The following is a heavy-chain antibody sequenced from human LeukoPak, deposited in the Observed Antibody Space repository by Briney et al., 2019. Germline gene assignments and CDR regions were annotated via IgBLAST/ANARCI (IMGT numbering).Heavy chain of an antibody. CDR3: TRAQGTVVTQYFQL. CDR1: GFTFGDYA. Sequence: GGSLRLSCTASGFTFGDYAMSWFRQAPGKGLEWVGFIRSKAYGGTTEYAAPVKGRFTISRDDSKSIAYLQMNSLKTEDTAVYYCTRAQGTVVTQYFQLWGQGTLVTVSS. J-gene: IGHJ1*01. CDR2: IRSKAYGGTT. D-gene: IGHD4-23*01. V-gene: IGHV3-49*03.